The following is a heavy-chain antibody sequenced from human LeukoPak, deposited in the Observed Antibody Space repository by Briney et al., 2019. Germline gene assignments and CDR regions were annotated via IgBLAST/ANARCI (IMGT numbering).Heavy chain of an antibody. CDR3: ARDSAPDSGWMGFYYYYGMDV. CDR1: GGSFSGYY. CDR2: ISSSSSYI. D-gene: IGHD6-19*01. J-gene: IGHJ6*04. V-gene: IGHV3-21*01. Sequence: ETLSLTCAVYGGSFSGYYWSWIRQPPGKGLEWVSSISSSSSYIYYADSVKGRFTISRDNAKNSLYLQMNSLRAEDTAVYYCARDSAPDSGWMGFYYYYGMDVWGKGTTVTVSS.